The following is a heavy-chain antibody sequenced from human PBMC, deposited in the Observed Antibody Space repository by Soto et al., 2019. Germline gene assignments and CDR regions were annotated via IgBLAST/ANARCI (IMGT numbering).Heavy chain of an antibody. Sequence: EVQLVESGGGLVKPGGSLRLSCASSGFTFSSYSMNWVRQAPGKGLAWVSSISSSSSYIYYADSVKGRFTISRDNAKNSLYLQMNSLRAEDTAVYYCATKRSYRYSYFDYWGQGTLVTVSS. D-gene: IGHD3-16*02. CDR3: ATKRSYRYSYFDY. CDR2: ISSSSSYI. CDR1: GFTFSSYS. J-gene: IGHJ4*02. V-gene: IGHV3-21*01.